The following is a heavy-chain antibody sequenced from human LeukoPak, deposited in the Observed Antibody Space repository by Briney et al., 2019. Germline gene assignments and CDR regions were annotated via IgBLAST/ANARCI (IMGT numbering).Heavy chain of an antibody. J-gene: IGHJ4*02. Sequence: NLGESLKISCKGSGYSFTSYWIGWVRQMPGKGLEWMGIIYPGDSDTRYSPSFQGQVTISADKSISTAYLQWSSLKASDTAMYYCARATIGYCSGGSCSDLDYWGQGTLVTVSS. CDR1: GYSFTSYW. CDR3: ARATIGYCSGGSCSDLDY. V-gene: IGHV5-51*01. D-gene: IGHD2-15*01. CDR2: IYPGDSDT.